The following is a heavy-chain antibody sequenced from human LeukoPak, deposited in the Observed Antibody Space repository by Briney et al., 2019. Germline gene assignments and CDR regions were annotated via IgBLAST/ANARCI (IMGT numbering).Heavy chain of an antibody. D-gene: IGHD2-15*01. Sequence: EASVKVSCKASGGTFSSYAISWVRQAPGQGLEWMGRIIPILGIANYAQKFQGRVTMTRDTSTSTVYMELSSLRSEDTAVYYCARSPGGCSGGSCYYNPYYFDYWGQGTLVTVSS. J-gene: IGHJ4*02. V-gene: IGHV1-69*04. CDR3: ARSPGGCSGGSCYYNPYYFDY. CDR1: GGTFSSYA. CDR2: IIPILGIA.